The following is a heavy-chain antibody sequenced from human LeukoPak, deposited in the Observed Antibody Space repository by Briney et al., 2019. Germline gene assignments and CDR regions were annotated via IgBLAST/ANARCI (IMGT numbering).Heavy chain of an antibody. CDR3: ARLDFWSGHRDY. D-gene: IGHD3-3*01. J-gene: IGHJ4*02. CDR1: GGSISSSSYY. Sequence: SETLSLTCTVSGGSISSSSYYWGWIRQPPGKGLEWIGSIYYSGSTYYSPSLKSRVTISVDTSKNQFSPKLSSVTAADTAVYYCARLDFWSGHRDYWGQGTLVTVSS. V-gene: IGHV4-39*01. CDR2: IYYSGST.